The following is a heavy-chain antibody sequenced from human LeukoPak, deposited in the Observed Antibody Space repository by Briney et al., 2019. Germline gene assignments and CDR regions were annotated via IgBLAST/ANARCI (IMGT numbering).Heavy chain of an antibody. Sequence: SVKVSCKASGGTFSSYAISWVRQAPGQGLEWMGGITHIFGTANYAQKFQGRVTITADESTSTAYMELSSLRSEDTAVYYCAREGYYGSGSYSFGAFDIWGQGTMVTVSS. CDR2: ITHIFGTA. CDR1: GGTFSSYA. CDR3: AREGYYGSGSYSFGAFDI. J-gene: IGHJ3*02. D-gene: IGHD3-10*01. V-gene: IGHV1-69*13.